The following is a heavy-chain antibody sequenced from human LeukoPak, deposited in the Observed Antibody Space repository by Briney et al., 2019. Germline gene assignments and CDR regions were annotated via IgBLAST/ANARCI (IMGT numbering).Heavy chain of an antibody. Sequence: SETLSLTCTVSGVSVSSGSYYWSWIRQPPGKGLEWIGYIYYSGSTNYNPSLKNRVTISVDTSKNQFSLKLSSVTAADTAVYYCARGTVLNYYDSSGYHKSPGSVDYWGQGTLVTVSS. CDR2: IYYSGST. D-gene: IGHD3-22*01. J-gene: IGHJ4*02. CDR3: ARGTVLNYYDSSGYHKSPGSVDY. CDR1: GVSVSSGSYY. V-gene: IGHV4-61*01.